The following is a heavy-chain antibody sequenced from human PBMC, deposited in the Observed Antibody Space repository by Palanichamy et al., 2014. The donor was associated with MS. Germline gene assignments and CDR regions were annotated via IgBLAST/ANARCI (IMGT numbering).Heavy chain of an antibody. CDR1: GFTFRNFA. CDR3: ARFSGQHYNNYYHKV. CDR2: IGGSGGAT. D-gene: IGHD3-22*01. Sequence: EEQLLESGGGVLXPGGSLRLSCAASGFTFRNFAMSWVRQAPGKGLEWVSAIGGSGGATFYAGSVKGRVTISRDNSKNTLYLEVTSLRAEDTAVYYCARFSGQHYNNYYHKVWGQGTLVIVSS. V-gene: IGHV3-23*01. J-gene: IGHJ4*02.